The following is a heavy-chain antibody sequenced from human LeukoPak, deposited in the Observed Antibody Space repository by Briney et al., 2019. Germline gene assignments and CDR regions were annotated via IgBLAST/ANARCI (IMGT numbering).Heavy chain of an antibody. CDR1: GVIFSNYW. CDR3: ARGGGYSYGSFDY. V-gene: IGHV3-74*01. J-gene: IGHJ4*02. D-gene: IGHD5-18*01. CDR2: INRDGSST. Sequence: GGSLRLSCAASGVIFSNYWMHWVRQAPGKGLVWVSRINRDGSSTSYADSVKGRFTISRDNAKNTLYLQMNSLRAEDTAVYYCARGGGYSYGSFDYWGQGTLVTASS.